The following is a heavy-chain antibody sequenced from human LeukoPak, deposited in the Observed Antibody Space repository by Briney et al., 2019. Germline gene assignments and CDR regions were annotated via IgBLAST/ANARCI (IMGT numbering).Heavy chain of an antibody. Sequence: GGSLRLSCAASGFTFSSYGMHWVRQAPGKGLEWVAVIWYDGSNKYYADSVKGRFTISRDNSKNTLYLQMNSLRAEDPAVYYCAREIFGVALDYYGMDVWGQGTTVTVSS. CDR1: GFTFSSYG. CDR3: AREIFGVALDYYGMDV. V-gene: IGHV3-33*01. CDR2: IWYDGSNK. J-gene: IGHJ6*02. D-gene: IGHD3-3*01.